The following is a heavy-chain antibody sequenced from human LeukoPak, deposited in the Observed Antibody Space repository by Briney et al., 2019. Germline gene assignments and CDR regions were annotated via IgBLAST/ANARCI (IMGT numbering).Heavy chain of an antibody. CDR3: ARDSSSFHNWFDP. J-gene: IGHJ5*02. CDR2: IYYSGST. Sequence: SETLSLTCTVSGGPLSSYYWSWIRQPPGKGLEWIGYIYYSGSTNYNPSLKSRVTILVDTSKNQFSLKLSSVTAADTAVYYCARDSSSFHNWFDPWGQGILVTVSS. CDR1: GGPLSSYY. V-gene: IGHV4-59*01. D-gene: IGHD6-6*01.